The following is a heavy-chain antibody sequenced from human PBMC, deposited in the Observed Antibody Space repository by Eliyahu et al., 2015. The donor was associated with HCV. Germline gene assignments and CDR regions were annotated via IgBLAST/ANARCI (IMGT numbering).Heavy chain of an antibody. CDR1: GFTFXXXX. D-gene: IGHD2-21*01. Sequence: EVQLVESGGGLVKPGGSLRLSCAASGFTFXXXXMNWVRQAPGKGLEWVSSISSSSSYIYYADSVKGRFTISRDNAKNSLYLQMNSLRAEDTAVYYCARVNGLVIPPIYYYYYGMDVWGQGTTVTVSS. V-gene: IGHV3-21*01. CDR3: ARVNGLVIPPIYYYYYGMDV. CDR2: ISSSSSYI. J-gene: IGHJ6*02.